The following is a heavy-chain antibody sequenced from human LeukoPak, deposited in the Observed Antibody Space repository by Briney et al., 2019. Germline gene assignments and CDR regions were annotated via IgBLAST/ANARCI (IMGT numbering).Heavy chain of an antibody. D-gene: IGHD6-19*01. CDR3: ARDRRQWLVQIPKYYFDY. CDR1: GFTFSTYA. J-gene: IGHJ4*02. V-gene: IGHV3-33*01. Sequence: GGSLRLSCAASGFTFSTYAMHWVRQAPGKGLEGVAVIWYDGSNKYYADSVKGRFSISRDNSKNTLYLQMNSLRAEDTAVYYTARDRRQWLVQIPKYYFDYWGQGTLVTVSS. CDR2: IWYDGSNK.